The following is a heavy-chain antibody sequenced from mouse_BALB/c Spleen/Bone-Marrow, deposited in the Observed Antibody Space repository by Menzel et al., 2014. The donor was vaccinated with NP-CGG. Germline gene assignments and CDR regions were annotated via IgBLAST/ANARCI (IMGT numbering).Heavy chain of an antibody. Sequence: EVKLVESGGGLVKPGGSLKLACAAPGFAFTSYDMSWVRQTPEKRLEWVAYISSGVGSTYYPDTVKGRFTISRDNAKNTLYLQMSSLKSEDTAMFYCARRVGRGGFAYWGQGTLVTVSA. CDR2: ISSGVGST. CDR1: GFAFTSYD. V-gene: IGHV5-12-1*01. J-gene: IGHJ3*01. CDR3: ARRVGRGGFAY.